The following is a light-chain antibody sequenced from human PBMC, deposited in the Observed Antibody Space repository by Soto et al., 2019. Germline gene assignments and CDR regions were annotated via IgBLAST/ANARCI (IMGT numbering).Light chain of an antibody. Sequence: IQMTQSPSSLSASVGDRVTITCRASQGIRTDLGWYQQSPGKAPKVLIVGASTLQYGAPSRFSGSGSGTEFTLTITSLQPEDFATYYCLQHDTYPRTFGQGTTVDIK. V-gene: IGKV1-17*01. J-gene: IGKJ1*01. CDR1: QGIRTD. CDR3: LQHDTYPRT. CDR2: GAS.